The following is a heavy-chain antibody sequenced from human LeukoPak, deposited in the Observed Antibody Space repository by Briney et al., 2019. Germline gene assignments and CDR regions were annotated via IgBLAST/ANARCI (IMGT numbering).Heavy chain of an antibody. D-gene: IGHD3-22*01. Sequence: ASVKVSCTGSGYTFTKYAISWVRQAPGQELEYMGWIDTNTGNPTYAQGFTGRFVFSLDTSVSTAYLQISSLKAEDSAIYFCANCYDSSGFFAYWGQGTLVTVSS. CDR2: IDTNTGNP. CDR1: GYTFTKYA. V-gene: IGHV7-4-1*02. J-gene: IGHJ4*02. CDR3: ANCYDSSGFFAY.